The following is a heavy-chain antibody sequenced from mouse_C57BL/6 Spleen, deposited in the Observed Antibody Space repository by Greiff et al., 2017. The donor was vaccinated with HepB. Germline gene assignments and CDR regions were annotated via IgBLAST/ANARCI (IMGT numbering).Heavy chain of an antibody. Sequence: VQLQESGAELVRPGASVTLSCKASGYTFTDYEMHWVKPTPVHGLEWIGAIDPETGGTAYNQKFKGKAVLTADKSSSTAYMELRSLTSEDSAVYYCTRELPYYYGSSSYYAMDYWGQGTSVTVSS. CDR1: GYTFTDYE. CDR3: TRELPYYYGSSSYYAMDY. J-gene: IGHJ4*01. D-gene: IGHD1-1*01. V-gene: IGHV1-15*01. CDR2: IDPETGGT.